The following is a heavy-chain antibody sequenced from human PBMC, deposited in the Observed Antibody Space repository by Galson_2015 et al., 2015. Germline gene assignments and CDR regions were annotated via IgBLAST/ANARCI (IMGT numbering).Heavy chain of an antibody. J-gene: IGHJ4*02. D-gene: IGHD1-26*01. Sequence: PALVKPTQTLTLTCTFSGFSLSTSGVGVGWIRQPPGKALGWLALIYWDDDKRYSPSLKSRLTITKDTSKNQVVLTMTNMDPVDTATYYCAHRQVGGATPEFDYWGQGTLVTVSS. CDR1: GFSLSTSGVG. V-gene: IGHV2-5*02. CDR2: IYWDDDK. CDR3: AHRQVGGATPEFDY.